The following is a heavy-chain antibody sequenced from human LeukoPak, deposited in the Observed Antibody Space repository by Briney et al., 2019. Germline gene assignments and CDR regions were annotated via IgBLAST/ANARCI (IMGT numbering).Heavy chain of an antibody. D-gene: IGHD3-10*01. CDR2: ISGSGGST. V-gene: IGHV3-23*01. Sequence: GGSLRLSCAASGFTFSSYAMSWVRQAPGKGLEWVSAISGSGGSTYYADSVKGRFTISRDNSKSTLYLQMTSLRPEDTAIYYCAKRNTMVRGGPCFDYWGQGVLVTVSS. CDR3: AKRNTMVRGGPCFDY. J-gene: IGHJ4*02. CDR1: GFTFSSYA.